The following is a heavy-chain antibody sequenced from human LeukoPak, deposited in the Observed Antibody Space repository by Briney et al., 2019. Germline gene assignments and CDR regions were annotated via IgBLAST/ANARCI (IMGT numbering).Heavy chain of an antibody. V-gene: IGHV3-9*01. Sequence: PGGSLRLSCAASGFTFDDYAMHWVRPAPGKGLEWVSGISWNSGSIGYADSVKGRLTISRDNAKNSLYLQMNSLRAEDTALYYCAKDMSYGSGSRFDYWGQGTLVTVSS. J-gene: IGHJ4*02. CDR2: ISWNSGSI. CDR1: GFTFDDYA. CDR3: AKDMSYGSGSRFDY. D-gene: IGHD3-10*01.